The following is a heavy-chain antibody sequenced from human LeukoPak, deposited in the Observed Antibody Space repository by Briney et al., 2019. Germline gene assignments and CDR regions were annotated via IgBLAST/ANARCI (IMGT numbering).Heavy chain of an antibody. J-gene: IGHJ4*02. CDR1: GGSFSGYY. CDR2: INHSGST. V-gene: IGHV4-34*01. D-gene: IGHD3-22*01. Sequence: SETLSLTCAVYGGSFSGYYWSWIRQPPGKGLEWIGEINHSGSTNYNPSLKSRVTISVDTSKNQFSLKLSSVTAADTAVYYCARPAKRKTYYYDSSGYYWFDYWGQGTLVTVSS. CDR3: ARPAKRKTYYYDSSGYYWFDY.